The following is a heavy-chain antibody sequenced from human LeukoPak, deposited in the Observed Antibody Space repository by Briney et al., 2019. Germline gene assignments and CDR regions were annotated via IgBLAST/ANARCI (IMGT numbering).Heavy chain of an antibody. CDR1: RFTFSSYS. CDR2: ISTTSSFT. D-gene: IGHD2-15*01. J-gene: IGHJ4*02. V-gene: IGHV3-11*05. Sequence: GGSLRLSCAASRFTFSSYSMSWIRQAPGKGLEWVSYISTTSSFTNYADSVKGRFTISRDNAKNSLYLQMNSLRAEDTAVYYCARDLRLTWVGGQGTLVTVSS. CDR3: ARDLRLTWV.